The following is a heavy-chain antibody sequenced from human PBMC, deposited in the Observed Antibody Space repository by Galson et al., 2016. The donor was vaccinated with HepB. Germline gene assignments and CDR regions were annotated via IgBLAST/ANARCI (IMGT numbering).Heavy chain of an antibody. CDR1: GYTFINYG. CDR2: ISVDIGNT. Sequence: SVKVSCKASGYTFINYGISWVRQAPGQGLEWMGWISVDIGNTNYAQKLQDRVTMTTGTSTSTAYMELRSLRSDDTAVYYCARESLYCSGGNCYSPSGDYWGQGTLVTVSS. J-gene: IGHJ4*02. CDR3: ARESLYCSGGNCYSPSGDY. V-gene: IGHV1-18*04. D-gene: IGHD2-15*01.